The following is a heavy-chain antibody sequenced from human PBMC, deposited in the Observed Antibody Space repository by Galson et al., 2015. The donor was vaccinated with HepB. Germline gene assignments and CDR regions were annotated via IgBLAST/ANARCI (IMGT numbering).Heavy chain of an antibody. J-gene: IGHJ6*02. V-gene: IGHV3-33*06. CDR1: GFTFSSYG. CDR2: IWYDGSNK. CDR3: AKRRRDSHYGMDV. Sequence: SLRLSCAASGFTFSSYGMHWVRQAPGKGLEWVAVIWYDGSNKYYADSVKGRFTISRDNSKNTLYLQMNSLRAEDTAVYYCAKRRRDSHYGMDVWGQGTTVTVSS. D-gene: IGHD4-11*01.